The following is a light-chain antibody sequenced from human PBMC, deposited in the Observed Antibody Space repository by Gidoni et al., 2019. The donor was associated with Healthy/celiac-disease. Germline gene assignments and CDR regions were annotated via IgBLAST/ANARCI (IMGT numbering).Light chain of an antibody. CDR1: SSYVGGYNS. CDR3: CSYAGSYTVI. V-gene: IGLV2-11*01. Sequence: QSALTQPRSVSGSPGPSVPISCTGTSSYVGGYNSVSWYQQHPDQAPKLMIHDVSERPSGVPDRFSGSKSVNTASLTISGLQAEDEADYYCCSYAGSYTVIFGGGTKLTVL. CDR2: DVS. J-gene: IGLJ2*01.